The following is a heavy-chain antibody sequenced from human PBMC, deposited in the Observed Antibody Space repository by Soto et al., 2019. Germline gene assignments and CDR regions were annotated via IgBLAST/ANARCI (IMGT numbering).Heavy chain of an antibody. V-gene: IGHV3-7*01. CDR3: AGYSSSWYGNWFDP. D-gene: IGHD6-13*01. Sequence: QPGGSLRLSCAASGFTFSSYWMSWVRQAPGKGLEWVANIKQDGSEKYYVDSVKGRFTISRDNAKNSLYLQMNSLRAADTAVYYCAGYSSSWYGNWFDPWGQGTLVTVSP. J-gene: IGHJ5*02. CDR2: IKQDGSEK. CDR1: GFTFSSYW.